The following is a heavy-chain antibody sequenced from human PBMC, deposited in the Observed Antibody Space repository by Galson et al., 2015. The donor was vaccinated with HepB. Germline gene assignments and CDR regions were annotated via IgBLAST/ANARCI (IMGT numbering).Heavy chain of an antibody. Sequence: PLRLSCAASGFSFSSYRMNWVRQAPGKGLEWVSYISSSSDTIYYADSVKGRFTISRDNAENSLYLQMNSLRAEDTAVYYCARKTGDYWGQGTLVAVSS. J-gene: IGHJ4*02. V-gene: IGHV3-48*01. CDR1: GFSFSSYR. CDR2: ISSSSDTI. CDR3: ARKTGDY.